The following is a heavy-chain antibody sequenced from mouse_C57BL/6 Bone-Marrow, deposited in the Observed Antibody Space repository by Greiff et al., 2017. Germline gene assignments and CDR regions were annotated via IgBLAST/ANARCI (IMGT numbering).Heavy chain of an antibody. D-gene: IGHD1-1*01. CDR1: GYTFTSYW. V-gene: IGHV1-59*01. CDR2: IDPSDSYT. J-gene: IGHJ2*01. CDR3: ARDRVVAFDY. Sequence: QVQLQQPGAELVRPGTSVKLSCKASGYTFTSYWMHWVKQRPGQGLEWIGVIDPSDSYTNYNQKFKGKATLTVDPSSSTAYMQLSSLTSEDSAVYYCARDRVVAFDYWGQGTTLTVSS.